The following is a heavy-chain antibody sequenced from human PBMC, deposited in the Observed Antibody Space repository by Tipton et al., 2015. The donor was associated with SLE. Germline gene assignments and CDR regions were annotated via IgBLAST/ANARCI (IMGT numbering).Heavy chain of an antibody. CDR1: GFTFRSYW. D-gene: IGHD3/OR15-3a*01. V-gene: IGHV3-7*01. J-gene: IGHJ4*02. CDR2: IKQDGSEK. CDR3: ARDWTPLDY. Sequence: SLRLSCAASGFTFRSYWMSWVRQAPGKGLEWVANIKQDGSEKYYVDSVKGRFTISRDNAKNSLCLQMDSLRAEGTAVYYCARDWTPLDYWGQGTLVSVSS.